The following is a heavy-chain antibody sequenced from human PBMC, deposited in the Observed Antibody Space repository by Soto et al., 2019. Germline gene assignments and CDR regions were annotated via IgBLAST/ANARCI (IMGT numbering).Heavy chain of an antibody. CDR3: AGSGRGVTAGVRYYYYCYMDV. CDR2: SSAYHGNT. Sequence: QVQLVQSGAEVKKPGASVKVSFKASGYPFTSYGISWVRQAPGQGLEWMGWSSAYHGNTNYAQKPQGRVTMTTDTSTGTAYMELRSLRSDDTAVYYCAGSGRGVTAGVRYYYYCYMDVWGKGTTVTVSS. CDR1: GYPFTSYG. V-gene: IGHV1-18*01. D-gene: IGHD3-10*01. J-gene: IGHJ6*03.